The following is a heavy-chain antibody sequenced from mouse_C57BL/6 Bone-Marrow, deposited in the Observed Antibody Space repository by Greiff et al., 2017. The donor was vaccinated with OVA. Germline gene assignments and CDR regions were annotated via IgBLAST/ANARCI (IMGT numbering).Heavy chain of an antibody. Sequence: EVMLVESGGGLVKPGGSLKLSCAASGFTFSDYGMHWVRQAPEKGLEWVAYISSGSSTIYYADTVKGRFTISRDNAKNTLFLQMTSLGSEDTAMYYCSRTGFYAMDYWGQGTSVTVSS. D-gene: IGHD4-1*01. CDR1: GFTFSDYG. V-gene: IGHV5-17*01. J-gene: IGHJ4*01. CDR2: ISSGSSTI. CDR3: SRTGFYAMDY.